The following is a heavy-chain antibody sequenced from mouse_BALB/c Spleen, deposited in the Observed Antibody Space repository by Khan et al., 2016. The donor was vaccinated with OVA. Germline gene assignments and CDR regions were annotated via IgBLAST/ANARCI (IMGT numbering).Heavy chain of an antibody. D-gene: IGHD3-1*01. CDR3: ARGGSSGPAWFTY. V-gene: IGHV3-6*02. CDR1: GYSITSGYF. CDR2: IRYDGNS. J-gene: IGHJ3*01. Sequence: EVQLVESGPGLVKPSQSLSLTCSVTGYSITSGYFWNWIRQFPGNNLEWMGYIRYDGNSNYNPSLKNRISITRDTSKNQFFLKLNSVTPEDTATYYWARGGSSGPAWFTYWGQGTLVTVSA.